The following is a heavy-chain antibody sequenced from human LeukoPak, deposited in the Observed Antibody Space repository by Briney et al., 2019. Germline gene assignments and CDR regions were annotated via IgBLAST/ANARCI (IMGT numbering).Heavy chain of an antibody. D-gene: IGHD6-19*01. J-gene: IGHJ4*02. CDR1: GFTFSSYA. Sequence: GGSLRLSCAASGFTFSSYAMSWVRQAPGKGREWVSPISGSGGSTYFADSVKGRFTISRDNYKNTLYLQMKRLRAEDKAIYYCARWRDRNGWYGRASGYWGQGTLVTVSS. CDR3: ARWRDRNGWYGRASGY. CDR2: ISGSGGST. V-gene: IGHV3-23*01.